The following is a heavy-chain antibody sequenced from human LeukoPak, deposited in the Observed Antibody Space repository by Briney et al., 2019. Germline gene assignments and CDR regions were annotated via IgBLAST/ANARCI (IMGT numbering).Heavy chain of an antibody. CDR2: ISGSGGST. CDR1: GFTFSSYA. V-gene: IGHV3-23*01. J-gene: IGHJ4*02. CDR3: AKDQAPRTGSGYDPYY. D-gene: IGHD5-12*01. Sequence: GGSLRLSCAASGFTFSSYAMSWVRQAPGKGLEWVSAISGSGGSTYFADSVKGRFTISRDNSKNTLYLQMNSLRAEDTAVYYCAKDQAPRTGSGYDPYYWGQGTLVTVSS.